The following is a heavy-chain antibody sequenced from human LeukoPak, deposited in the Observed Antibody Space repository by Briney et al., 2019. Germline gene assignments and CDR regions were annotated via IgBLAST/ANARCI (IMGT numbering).Heavy chain of an antibody. J-gene: IGHJ3*02. D-gene: IGHD3-9*01. CDR1: GFTFSSYA. CDR3: AKGKKYYDILTGYFAFDI. CDR2: ISGSGGST. V-gene: IGHV3-23*01. Sequence: GGSLRLSCAASGFTFSSYAMSWVRQAPGKGLEWVSAISGSGGSTYYADSVKGRFTFSRDNSKNTLYLQMNSLRAEDTAVYYCAKGKKYYDILTGYFAFDIWGQGTMVTVSS.